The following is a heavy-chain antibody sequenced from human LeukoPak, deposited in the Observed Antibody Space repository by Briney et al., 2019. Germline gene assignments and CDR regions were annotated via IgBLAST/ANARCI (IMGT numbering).Heavy chain of an antibody. V-gene: IGHV3-23*01. CDR2: TSSSDAGT. J-gene: IGHJ4*02. Sequence: GGSLRLSCAASGFTLSTYAMSWVRQTPGKGLEWVAATSSSDAGTYHADSVRGRCAISRDNSKNTLYLQMNSLRAEDAAVYFCAKAPVTSCRGAYCYPFDSWGQGTLVTVSS. CDR3: AKAPVTSCRGAYCYPFDS. CDR1: GFTLSTYA. D-gene: IGHD2-21*01.